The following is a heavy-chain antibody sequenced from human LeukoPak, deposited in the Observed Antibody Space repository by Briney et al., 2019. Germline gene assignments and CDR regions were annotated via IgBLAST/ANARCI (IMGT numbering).Heavy chain of an antibody. CDR3: TRARWEYYFDY. D-gene: IGHD4-23*01. CDR1: GFTFSNNW. CDR2: ISADGSRT. Sequence: GGSLRLSCAASGFTFSNNWMHWVRHAPGKGPVRVSRISADGSRTNYADPVKGRFTVSRDNAKNTLYLQMNSLRVEDTAVYYCTRARWEYYFDYWGQGDLVTVSS. J-gene: IGHJ4*02. V-gene: IGHV3-74*01.